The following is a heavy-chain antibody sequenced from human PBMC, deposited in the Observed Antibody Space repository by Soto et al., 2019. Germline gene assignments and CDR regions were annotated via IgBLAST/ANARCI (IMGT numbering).Heavy chain of an antibody. D-gene: IGHD4-4*01. V-gene: IGHV3-30*18. Sequence: QTGGSLRLSCETSGFTFRFFDMHWVRQAPGKGLEWVAMISRDGNNKHYGDSVKGRFSISRDNSKNTLYLQMNRLSDDDTAIYYCAKDAYTPFRTTAHDSGGLDHWGRGTLVTVSS. CDR3: AKDAYTPFRTTAHDSGGLDH. CDR2: ISRDGNNK. J-gene: IGHJ4*02. CDR1: GFTFRFFD.